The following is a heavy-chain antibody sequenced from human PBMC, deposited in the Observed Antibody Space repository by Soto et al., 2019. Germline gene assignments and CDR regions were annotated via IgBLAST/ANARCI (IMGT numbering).Heavy chain of an antibody. CDR3: ARGGLYYYDSSGYYSL. Sequence: SETLSLTCTLSGGSISTYYWSWIRQPPGKGLEWIGYIYYSGSTKYNPSLKSRVTISVDTSKNQFSLKLSSATAADTAVYYCARGGLYYYDSSGYYSLWGQGTLVTVSS. CDR2: IYYSGST. J-gene: IGHJ4*02. CDR1: GGSISTYY. V-gene: IGHV4-59*01. D-gene: IGHD3-22*01.